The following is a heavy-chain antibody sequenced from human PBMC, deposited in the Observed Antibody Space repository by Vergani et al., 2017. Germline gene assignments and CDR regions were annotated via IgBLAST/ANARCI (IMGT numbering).Heavy chain of an antibody. J-gene: IGHJ6*03. V-gene: IGHV4-59*10. CDR2: IYTSGST. Sequence: QAQLQQWGAGLLKPSETLSLTCAIYGGSFNDYYWSWIRQPAGKGLEWIGRIYTSGSTNYNPSLKSRVTMSVDTSKNQFSLKLSSVTAADTAVYYCARGGYYYGSGSQTYYYYYYMDVWGKGTTVTVSS. D-gene: IGHD3-10*01. CDR1: GGSFNDYY. CDR3: ARGGYYYGSGSQTYYYYYYMDV.